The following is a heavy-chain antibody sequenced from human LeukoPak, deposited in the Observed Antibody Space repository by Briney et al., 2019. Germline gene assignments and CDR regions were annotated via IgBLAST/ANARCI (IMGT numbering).Heavy chain of an antibody. CDR1: DVSISSSSYY. D-gene: IGHD3-22*01. Sequence: PSETLSLPCTVSDVSISSSSYYWGWIRQPPGKELEWIGAIYYSGSTSYNPSLKSRVTISVDTSKNQFSLKLSSVTAADTAVYYCARTTYYYDNTGYSRRGAFDIWGQGTMVTVSS. J-gene: IGHJ3*02. V-gene: IGHV4-39*01. CDR3: ARTTYYYDNTGYSRRGAFDI. CDR2: IYYSGST.